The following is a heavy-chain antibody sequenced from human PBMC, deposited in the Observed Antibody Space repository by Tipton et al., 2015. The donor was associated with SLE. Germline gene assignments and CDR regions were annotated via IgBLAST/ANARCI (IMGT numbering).Heavy chain of an antibody. CDR1: GGSLSGSF. Sequence: TLSLTCAVYGGSLSGSFWGWIRQPPGKGLEWIGEINHSGNTNYNPSLKSRLTISLDTSKSQFSLNLSSVTAADRAMYYCARGEAGINHDSSDHHSDGFDIWGQGTMVTVSS. J-gene: IGHJ3*02. V-gene: IGHV4-34*01. CDR2: INHSGNT. D-gene: IGHD3-22*01. CDR3: ARGEAGINHDSSDHHSDGFDI.